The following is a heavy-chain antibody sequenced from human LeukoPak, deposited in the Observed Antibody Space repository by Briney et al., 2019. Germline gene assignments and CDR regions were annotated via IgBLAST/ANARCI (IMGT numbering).Heavy chain of an antibody. D-gene: IGHD4-23*01. CDR1: GFTFSNYW. CDR3: ARTEGTVAYDS. CDR2: INSDGSGT. Sequence: PGGSLRLSSAASGFTFSNYWMHWVRQAPGKGLVWVSRINSDGSGTTYADSVRGRFTISRDNAKNTLYLQVNSLRAEDTAVYYCARTEGTVAYDSWGQGTLVTVSS. J-gene: IGHJ5*01. V-gene: IGHV3-74*01.